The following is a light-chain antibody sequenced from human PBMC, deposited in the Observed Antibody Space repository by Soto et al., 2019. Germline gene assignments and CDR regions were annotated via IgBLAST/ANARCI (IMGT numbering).Light chain of an antibody. CDR1: QNINTY. CDR3: QQRSSWPRA. Sequence: EIVLTQSPATLSLSLGERATLSCRASQNINTYLVWYQQKPGQAPRLLIYDASKRATGTPDRFSGSGSGTDFTLTISSLAPEDFALYYCQQRSSWPRAFGGGTKVEIK. CDR2: DAS. J-gene: IGKJ4*01. V-gene: IGKV3-11*01.